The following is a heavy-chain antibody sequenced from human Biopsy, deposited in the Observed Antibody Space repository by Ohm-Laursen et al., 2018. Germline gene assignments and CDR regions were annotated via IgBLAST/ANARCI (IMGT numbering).Heavy chain of an antibody. Sequence: SDTLSLTCAVSGGSIRSPDHRWNWVRRAPGKGLEWIDNIYYSWTTFYNPSLSRRVTMDLDTSSNQFSLKLKSVTSADTAVYFCARAYFYGLGTSNYFFDSWGQGALVTVSS. D-gene: IGHD3-10*01. CDR1: GGSIRSPDHR. CDR2: IYYSWTT. CDR3: ARAYFYGLGTSNYFFDS. J-gene: IGHJ4*02. V-gene: IGHV4-39*01.